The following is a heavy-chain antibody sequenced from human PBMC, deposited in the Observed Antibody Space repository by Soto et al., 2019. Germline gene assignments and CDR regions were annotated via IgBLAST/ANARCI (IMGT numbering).Heavy chain of an antibody. CDR2: IYTSGST. J-gene: IGHJ3*02. D-gene: IGHD2-21*02. CDR3: ASRRLGAFYNGGNLRDDAFDI. V-gene: IGHV4-4*07. Sequence: SETLSLTCTVSGGSISSYYWSWIRQPAGKGLEWIGRIYTSGSTNYNPSLKSRVTMSVDTSKNQFSLKLSSVTAADTAVYYCASRRLGAFYNGGNLRDDAFDIWGQGTMVTVSS. CDR1: GGSISSYY.